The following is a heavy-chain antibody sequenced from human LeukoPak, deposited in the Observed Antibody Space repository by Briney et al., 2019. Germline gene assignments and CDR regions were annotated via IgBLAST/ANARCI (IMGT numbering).Heavy chain of an antibody. Sequence: ASMKVSCKASGYTFTTFGIHWVRQAPGQRPEWMGWINVGNGNTKYSQKFQGRVTIARETSASTAYMELSSLTSEDTAVYYCARTSLSAYDYWGQGTLVTVSS. V-gene: IGHV1-3*01. CDR3: ARTSLSAYDY. D-gene: IGHD3-16*02. CDR1: GYTFTTFG. CDR2: INVGNGNT. J-gene: IGHJ4*02.